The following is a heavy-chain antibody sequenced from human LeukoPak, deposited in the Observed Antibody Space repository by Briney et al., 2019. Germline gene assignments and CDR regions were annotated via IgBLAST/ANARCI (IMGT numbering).Heavy chain of an antibody. CDR1: GGSISSSSYY. J-gene: IGHJ5*02. V-gene: IGHV4-39*01. CDR2: VYYSGSP. CDR3: ATGRLLRWFDP. Sequence: SETLSLTCTVSGGSISSSSYYWGWIRQPPGKGLEWIGSVYYSGSPYYSPSLKGRATISVATSKNQFSLKLSSVTAADTPGFSCATGRLLRWFDPWGEGTLVTVSS. D-gene: IGHD6-6*01.